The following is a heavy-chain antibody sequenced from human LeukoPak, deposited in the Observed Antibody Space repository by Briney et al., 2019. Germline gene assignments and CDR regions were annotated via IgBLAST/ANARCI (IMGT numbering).Heavy chain of an antibody. J-gene: IGHJ4*02. V-gene: IGHV4-59*01. CDR3: ARAPYDILTGYFLFDS. D-gene: IGHD3-9*01. CDR1: GGSISSYY. Sequence: SETLSLTCTASGGSISSYYWSWIRQPPGKGLEWIGYIYYSGSTNYNPSLKSRVTISVDTSKNQFSLKLSSVTAADTAVYYCARAPYDILTGYFLFDSWGQGTPVTVSS. CDR2: IYYSGST.